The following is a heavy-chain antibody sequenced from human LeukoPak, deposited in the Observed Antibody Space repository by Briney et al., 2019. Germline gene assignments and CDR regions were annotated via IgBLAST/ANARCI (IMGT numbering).Heavy chain of an antibody. D-gene: IGHD3-10*01. J-gene: IGHJ4*02. V-gene: IGHV4-34*01. Sequence: SETLSLTCAVYGGSFSDYWWTWIRQSPGKGLEWIGEVNHSGRTNYNPSLKSRVTISVDTSKNQFSLKLSSVTAADTAVYYCARGRYYYGSGSYRVRSYFDYWGQGTLVTVSS. CDR2: VNHSGRT. CDR1: GGSFSDYW. CDR3: ARGRYYYGSGSYRVRSYFDY.